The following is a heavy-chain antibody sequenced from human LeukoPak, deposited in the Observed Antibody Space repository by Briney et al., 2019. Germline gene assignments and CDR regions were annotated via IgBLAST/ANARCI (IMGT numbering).Heavy chain of an antibody. CDR2: INPNSGGT. D-gene: IGHD1-20*01. J-gene: IGHJ6*02. V-gene: IGHV1-2*06. CDR1: GYTFTGCY. Sequence: ASVKVSCKASGYTFTGCYMHWVRQAPGQGLEWMGRINPNSGGTNYAQKFQGRVTMTRDTSISTAYMELSRLRSDDTAVYYCARLNWNDVGMDVWGQGTTVTVSS. CDR3: ARLNWNDVGMDV.